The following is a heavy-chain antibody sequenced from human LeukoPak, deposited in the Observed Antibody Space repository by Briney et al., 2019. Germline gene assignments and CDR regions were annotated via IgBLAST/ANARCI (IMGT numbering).Heavy chain of an antibody. CDR3: ARGGGYDPPLFDY. Sequence: SQTLSLTCAVSGGSISSGGYSWRWIRQPPGKGLEWIGYIYHSGSTYYNPSLKSRVTISVDRSTNQFSLKLSSVTAADTAVYYCARGGGYDPPLFDYWGQGTLVTVSS. J-gene: IGHJ4*02. D-gene: IGHD5-12*01. CDR2: IYHSGST. CDR1: GGSISSGGYS. V-gene: IGHV4-30-2*01.